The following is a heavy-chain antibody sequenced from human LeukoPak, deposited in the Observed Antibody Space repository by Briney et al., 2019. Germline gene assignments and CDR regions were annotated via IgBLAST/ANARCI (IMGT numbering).Heavy chain of an antibody. D-gene: IGHD2/OR15-2a*01. CDR3: VRDVSRRIGMDV. CDR1: GFTVSSNY. V-gene: IGHV3-21*06. J-gene: IGHJ6*02. CDR2: ISPGVSGYT. Sequence: GGPLRLSCAASGFTVSSNYMSWVRQAPGKGLEWVSTISPGVSGYTWYAESVKGRFTISRDNPENSLYLQMDSLRADDTAVYYCVRDVSRRIGMDVWGQGTTVTVSS.